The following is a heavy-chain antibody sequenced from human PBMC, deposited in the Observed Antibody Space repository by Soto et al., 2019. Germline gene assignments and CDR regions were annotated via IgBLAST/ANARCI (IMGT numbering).Heavy chain of an antibody. V-gene: IGHV3-30*18. CDR3: ANPKTPLDGYKVY. CDR1: RFSFSNYA. CDR2: ISYDGDNE. Sequence: PGGSLRLSCAASRFSFSNYAMHWVRQAPGKGLEWLAIISYDGDNEYYADSVRGRFTISRDNSKNTLYLQMNSLRAEDTALYYCANPKTPLDGYKVYWGQGTLVTVSS. J-gene: IGHJ4*02. D-gene: IGHD5-12*01.